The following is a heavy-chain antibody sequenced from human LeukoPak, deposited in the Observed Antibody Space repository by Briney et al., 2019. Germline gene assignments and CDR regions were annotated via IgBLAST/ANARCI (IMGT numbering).Heavy chain of an antibody. J-gene: IGHJ4*02. V-gene: IGHV3-9*01. CDR3: AKSLVPTASGYFDY. CDR1: GFTFDAYA. CDR2: ISWNSGSI. D-gene: IGHD2-2*01. Sequence: PGRSLRLSCAASGFTFDAYAMHWVRQAPGKGLEWVSGISWNSGSIAYADSVKGRFSISRDNAKNSLYLQMNSLRSEDTALYYCAKSLVPTASGYFDYWGQGTLVTVSS.